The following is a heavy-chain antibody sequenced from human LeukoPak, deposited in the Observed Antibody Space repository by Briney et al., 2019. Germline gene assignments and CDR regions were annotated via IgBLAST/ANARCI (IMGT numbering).Heavy chain of an antibody. D-gene: IGHD2-2*01. CDR2: IIPILGIA. CDR1: GGTFSSYA. J-gene: IGHJ4*02. CDR3: ARGPAVVVPAAQRGTADY. V-gene: IGHV1-69*04. Sequence: ASVKVSCKASGGTFSSYAISWVRQAPGQGLEWMGRIIPILGIANYAQKFQGRVTITADKSTSTAYMGLSSLRSEDTAVYYCARGPAVVVPAAQRGTADYWGQGTLVTVSS.